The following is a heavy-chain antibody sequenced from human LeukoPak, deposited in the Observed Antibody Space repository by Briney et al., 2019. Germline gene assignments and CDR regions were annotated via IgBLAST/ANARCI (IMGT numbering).Heavy chain of an antibody. CDR1: GYPFTSYD. CDR3: ARLPGYYGAS. J-gene: IGHJ5*02. Sequence: ASVKVSCKASGYPFTSYDINWVRQATGQGLEWMGWMSSKSGDTGYAPKFQGRVTMTRNTSISTAYMELSSLRPEDTAVYYCARLPGYYGASWGQGTLVTVSS. D-gene: IGHD2-21*01. CDR2: MSSKSGDT. V-gene: IGHV1-8*01.